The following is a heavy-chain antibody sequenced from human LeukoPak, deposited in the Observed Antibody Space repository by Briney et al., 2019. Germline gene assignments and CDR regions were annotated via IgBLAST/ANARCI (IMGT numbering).Heavy chain of an antibody. D-gene: IGHD1-1*01. J-gene: IGHJ5*02. Sequence: LGESLKIFCEGSGYSFTSYWIGWVRQMPGKGLEWMGFIYPGDSDTRYSPSFQGQVTISADKSISTAYLQWSSLKASDTAMYYCARSTLDHYPHIVNWFDPWGQGTLVTVSS. CDR2: IYPGDSDT. CDR1: GYSFTSYW. CDR3: ARSTLDHYPHIVNWFDP. V-gene: IGHV5-51*01.